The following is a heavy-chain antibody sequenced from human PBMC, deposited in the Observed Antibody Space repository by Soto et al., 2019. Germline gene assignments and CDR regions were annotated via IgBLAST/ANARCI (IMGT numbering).Heavy chain of an antibody. D-gene: IGHD2-15*01. CDR2: INAGNGNR. V-gene: IGHV1-3*01. CDR1: GYTFTSYA. CDR3: ARDLGGWPDY. J-gene: IGHJ4*02. Sequence: GPSVKVSCKASGYTFTSYAMHWVRQAPGQRLEWMGWINAGNGNRKCSQKFQGRVTITRDTSASTAYMELSSLRSEDTAVYYCARDLGGWPDYWGQGTLVTVSS.